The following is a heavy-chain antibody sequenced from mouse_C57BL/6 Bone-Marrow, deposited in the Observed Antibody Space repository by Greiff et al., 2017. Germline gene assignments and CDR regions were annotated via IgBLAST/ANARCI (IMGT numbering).Heavy chain of an antibody. V-gene: IGHV5-4*01. J-gene: IGHJ3*01. CDR1: GFTFSSYA. CDR3: ARDLFITTVVATGY. CDR2: ISDGGSYT. Sequence: EVMLVESGGGLVKPGGSLKLSCAASGFTFSSYAMSWVRQTPEKRLAWVATISDGGSYTYYPDNVKGRFTISRDNAKNNLYLQMSHLKSEDTAMYFCARDLFITTVVATGYWGQGTLVTVSA. D-gene: IGHD1-1*01.